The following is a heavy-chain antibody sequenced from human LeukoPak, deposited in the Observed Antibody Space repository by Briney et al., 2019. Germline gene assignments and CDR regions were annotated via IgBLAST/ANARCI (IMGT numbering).Heavy chain of an antibody. CDR2: IYSGGST. V-gene: IGHV3-53*01. D-gene: IGHD2-2*01. CDR1: GFTDSSNY. Sequence: GGSLRLSCAASGFTDSSNYMSWVRQAPGKGLEWVSVIYSGGSTYYADSVKGRFTISRDNSKNTLYLQMNSLRAEDTAVYYCARDGSTSRAFDIWGQGTMVTVSS. CDR3: ARDGSTSRAFDI. J-gene: IGHJ3*02.